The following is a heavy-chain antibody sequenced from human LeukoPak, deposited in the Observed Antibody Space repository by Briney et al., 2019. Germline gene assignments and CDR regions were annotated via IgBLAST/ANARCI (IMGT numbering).Heavy chain of an antibody. CDR1: GFTFSSYA. Sequence: PGGSLRLSCAASGFTFSSYAMSWVRQAPGKGLEWVSAISGSGGSTYYADSVKGRFTISRDNSKNTLYLQMNSLRAEETAVYYCAKAVRRYCSGGSCYYYFDYWGQGTLVTVSS. J-gene: IGHJ4*02. CDR2: ISGSGGST. V-gene: IGHV3-23*01. D-gene: IGHD2-15*01. CDR3: AKAVRRYCSGGSCYYYFDY.